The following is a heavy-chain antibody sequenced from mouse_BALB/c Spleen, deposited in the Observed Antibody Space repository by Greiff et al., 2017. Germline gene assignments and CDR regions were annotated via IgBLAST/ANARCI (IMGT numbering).Heavy chain of an antibody. Sequence: QVQLQQSGPELVKPGASVRISCKASGYTFTSYYIHWVKQRPGQGLEWIGWIYPGNVNTKYNEKFKGKATLTADKSSSTAYMQLSSLTSEDSAVYFCAREEDGYSLFDYWGQGTTRTVSS. V-gene: IGHV1S56*01. CDR2: IYPGNVNT. D-gene: IGHD2-3*01. J-gene: IGHJ2*01. CDR1: GYTFTSYY. CDR3: AREEDGYSLFDY.